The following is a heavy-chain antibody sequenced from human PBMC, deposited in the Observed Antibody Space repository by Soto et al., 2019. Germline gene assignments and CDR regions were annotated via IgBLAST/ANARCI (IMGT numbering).Heavy chain of an antibody. CDR3: AKVAIVGATGLVDY. Sequence: EVQLLESGGGLVQPGGSLRLSCAASGFTFSSYAMSWVRQAPGKGLEWVSAISGSGGSTYYADSVKGRFTISRDNSKNTLYRQINSLRAGDTAVYYCAKVAIVGATGLVDYWGQGTLVTVSS. J-gene: IGHJ4*02. CDR2: ISGSGGST. CDR1: GFTFSSYA. V-gene: IGHV3-23*01. D-gene: IGHD1-26*01.